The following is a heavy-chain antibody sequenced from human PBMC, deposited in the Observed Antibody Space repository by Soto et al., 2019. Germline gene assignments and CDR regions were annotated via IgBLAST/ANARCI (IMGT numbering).Heavy chain of an antibody. J-gene: IGHJ4*02. CDR1: GVPFSSYA. Sequence: PGGSLRLSCAASGVPFSSYAMSWVRQAPGKGLEWVSAISGSGGSTYYADSVKGRFTISRDNSKNTLYLQMNSLRAEDTAVYYCAKDRYFDWLSPFDYWGQGTLVTVSS. V-gene: IGHV3-23*01. CDR2: ISGSGGST. D-gene: IGHD3-9*01. CDR3: AKDRYFDWLSPFDY.